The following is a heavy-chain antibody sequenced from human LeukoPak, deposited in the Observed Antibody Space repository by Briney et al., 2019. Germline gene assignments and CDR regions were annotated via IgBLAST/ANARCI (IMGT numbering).Heavy chain of an antibody. D-gene: IGHD1-1*01. CDR3: ARGDWNFDY. J-gene: IGHJ4*02. Sequence: SETLSLTCSVSGDSIMTYCWSWIRQPPGKSLEWIGYNCYSGSANYDPSLKSRVLISLDTSKNQFSLKLSSVTAADTAVYYCARGDWNFDYWGQGTLVTVSS. V-gene: IGHV4-59*01. CDR2: NCYSGSA. CDR1: GDSIMTYC.